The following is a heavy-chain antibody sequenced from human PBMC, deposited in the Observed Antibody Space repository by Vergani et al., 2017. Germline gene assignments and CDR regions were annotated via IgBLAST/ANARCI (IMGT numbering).Heavy chain of an antibody. Sequence: EVQLLESGGGLVQPGGSLRLSCAASGFTLSRYAMSWVRQALEKGLEWVSALSGSGGSTYYADSVKGPFTISRDNSKNTLYLQMNSLKAEDTAVYYCAKDQLWSGSYYNYWGQGTLVTVSS. CDR1: GFTLSRYA. CDR3: AKDQLWSGSYYNY. J-gene: IGHJ4*02. D-gene: IGHD1-26*01. V-gene: IGHV3-23*01. CDR2: LSGSGGST.